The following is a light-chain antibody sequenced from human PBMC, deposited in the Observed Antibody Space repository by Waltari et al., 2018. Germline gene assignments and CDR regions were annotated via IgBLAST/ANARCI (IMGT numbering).Light chain of an antibody. J-gene: IGLJ3*02. CDR2: DVT. Sequence: QSALTQPASVSGSPGPPITISCTGTSSDAGSYNHVSWYQQHPGNAPKLMIYDVTNRPSGVSDRFSGSKSGNTASLTISGLQAEDEAHYYCSSYTITDTPVFGGGTKVTVL. CDR3: SSYTITDTPV. V-gene: IGLV2-14*03. CDR1: SSDAGSYNH.